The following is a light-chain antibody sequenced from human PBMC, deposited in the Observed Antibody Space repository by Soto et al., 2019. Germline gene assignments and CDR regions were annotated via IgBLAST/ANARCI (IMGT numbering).Light chain of an antibody. CDR1: SSDVGSYNH. V-gene: IGLV2-23*02. CDR2: EVS. J-gene: IGLJ1*01. Sequence: QSVLTQPASVSGSPGQSITISCTGTSSDVGSYNHVSWYQQHPGKAPKLMIYEVSKRPSGVSNRFSGSKSGNTASLTISGLQAEDEADYYCCSYAGTYSYVFGTGTKVTVL. CDR3: CSYAGTYSYV.